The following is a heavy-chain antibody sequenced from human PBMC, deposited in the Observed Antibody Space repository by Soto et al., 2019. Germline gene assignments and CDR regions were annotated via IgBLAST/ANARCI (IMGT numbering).Heavy chain of an antibody. D-gene: IGHD5-12*01. J-gene: IGHJ5*02. V-gene: IGHV6-1*01. CDR3: EQGDNLGPKTGYAFDP. CDR1: GDSVSSNTAS. Sequence: SQTLSLTCAISGDSVSSNTASWNWIRQSPSRGLEWLGRTYFRSKWYNDYAVSVKSRIIINPDTSNNQFSLQLNSVTPEDKAVSFCEQGDNLGPKTGYAFDPWGQGIMVTVSS. CDR2: TYFRSKWYN.